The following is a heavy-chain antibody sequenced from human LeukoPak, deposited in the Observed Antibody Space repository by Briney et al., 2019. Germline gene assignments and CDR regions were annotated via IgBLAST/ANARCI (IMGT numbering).Heavy chain of an antibody. CDR1: GFTFSSYA. D-gene: IGHD3-10*01. CDR2: ISGSGGST. V-gene: IGHV3-23*01. CDR3: ARCRESYYYYYMDV. J-gene: IGHJ6*03. Sequence: GGSLRLSCAASGFTFSSYAMSWVRQAPGKGLEWVSAISGSGGSTYYADSVKGRFTISRDNSKNTLYPQMNSLRAEDTAVYYCARCRESYYYYYMDVWGKGTTVTVSS.